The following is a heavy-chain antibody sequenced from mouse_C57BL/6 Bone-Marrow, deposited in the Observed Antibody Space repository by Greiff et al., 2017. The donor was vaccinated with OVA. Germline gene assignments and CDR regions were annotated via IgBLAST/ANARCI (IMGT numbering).Heavy chain of an antibody. CDR1: GYTFTSYG. J-gene: IGHJ1*03. Sequence: VQLQQSGAELVRPGSSVKMSCKTSGYTFTSYGINWVKQRPGQGLEWIGYIYIGNGYTEYNVKFKGKATLTSDTSSSTAYMQLSSLTSEDSAIYFCARSWYFDVWGTGTTVTVSS. CDR3: ARSWYFDV. V-gene: IGHV1-58*01. CDR2: IYIGNGYT.